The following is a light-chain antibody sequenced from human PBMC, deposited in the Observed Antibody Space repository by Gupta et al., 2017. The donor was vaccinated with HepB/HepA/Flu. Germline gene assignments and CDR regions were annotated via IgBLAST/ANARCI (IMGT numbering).Light chain of an antibody. CDR3: QTCDSSAVV. CDR2: QDT. CDR1: ELGDKD. V-gene: IGLV3-1*01. J-gene: IGLJ2*01. Sequence: SYELSQPPSVSVSAGQTARITCSGDELGDKDVCCYQQRPAQSPVLVIHQDTKRPSGIPARCSCSNSGTTATLTISGTQTIDEAAYYCQTCDSSAVVFGGGTKLTVL.